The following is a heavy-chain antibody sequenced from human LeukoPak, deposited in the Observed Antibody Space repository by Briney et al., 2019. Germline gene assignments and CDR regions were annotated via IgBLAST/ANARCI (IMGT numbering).Heavy chain of an antibody. D-gene: IGHD3-22*01. V-gene: IGHV3-23*01. J-gene: IGHJ4*02. CDR1: GFTFSSYA. Sequence: GGSLRLSCAASGFTFSSYAMSWVRQAPGKGLEWVSAISGSGGSTYYADSVKGRFTISRDNSKNTLYLQMNSLRAEDTAVYYCAKAGGYYDSPAVVIGCFDYWGQGTLVTVSS. CDR3: AKAGGYYDSPAVVIGCFDY. CDR2: ISGSGGST.